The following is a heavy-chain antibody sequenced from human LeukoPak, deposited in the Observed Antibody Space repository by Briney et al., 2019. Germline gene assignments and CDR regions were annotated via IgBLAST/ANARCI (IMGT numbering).Heavy chain of an antibody. CDR3: AGAKHKNMVRGLIMRRESRYYFDY. J-gene: IGHJ4*02. CDR1: GFTVSSNY. Sequence: GGSLRLSCAASGFTVSSNYMSWVRQAPGKGLEWVSVIYSGGSTYYADSVKGRFTISRDNSKSTLYIQMNSLRAEDTAVYYCAGAKHKNMVRGLIMRRESRYYFDYWGQGTLVTVSS. D-gene: IGHD3-10*01. V-gene: IGHV3-53*01. CDR2: IYSGGST.